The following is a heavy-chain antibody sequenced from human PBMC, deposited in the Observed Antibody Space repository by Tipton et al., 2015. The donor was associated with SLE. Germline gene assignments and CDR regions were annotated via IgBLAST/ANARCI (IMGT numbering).Heavy chain of an antibody. V-gene: IGHV3-7*01. CDR1: GLTFSDSW. Sequence: SLRLSCAASGLTFSDSWMSWVRQAPGRGLEWVAEINKDGSSDYYVDSVKGRFTISRDNAKNSVYLQMDSLRAEDTAVYYCAGRPKFYFDYWGKGTLVTVSS. CDR2: INKDGSSD. CDR3: AGRPKFYFDY. J-gene: IGHJ4*02.